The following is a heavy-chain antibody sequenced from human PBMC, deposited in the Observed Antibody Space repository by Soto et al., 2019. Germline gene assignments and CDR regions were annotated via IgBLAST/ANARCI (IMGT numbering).Heavy chain of an antibody. V-gene: IGHV4-30-4*01. CDR3: ARVGGFGATTIDY. CDR1: AGSISSGDYY. CDR2: IYYSGST. D-gene: IGHD3-10*01. Sequence: QVQLQESGPGLVKPSQTLSLTCTVSAGSISSGDYYWSWIRKPPGKGLEWIGYIYYSGSTYYNPSLKRRVTISVETSKYQFSLKLSSVTAADTAVYYCARVGGFGATTIDYWGQGTLVTVSS. J-gene: IGHJ4*02.